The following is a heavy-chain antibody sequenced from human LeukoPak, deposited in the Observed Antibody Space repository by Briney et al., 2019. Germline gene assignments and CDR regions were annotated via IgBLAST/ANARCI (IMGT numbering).Heavy chain of an antibody. D-gene: IGHD6-19*01. J-gene: IGHJ5*02. CDR1: GGSFSGYY. CDR3: ARHQKAFYSSVQRNWFDP. Sequence: SETLSLTCAVYGGSFSGYYWSWIRQPPGKGLEWIGEINHNGSTNYNPSLTSRVTISVDTSKNQFSLKLSSVTAADTAVYYCARHQKAFYSSVQRNWFDPWGQGTLVTVSS. V-gene: IGHV4-34*01. CDR2: INHNGST.